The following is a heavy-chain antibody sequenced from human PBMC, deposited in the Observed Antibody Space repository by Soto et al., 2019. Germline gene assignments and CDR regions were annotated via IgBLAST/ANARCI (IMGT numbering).Heavy chain of an antibody. V-gene: IGHV1-46*01. CDR3: ARLRIASQNYYGMDV. J-gene: IGHJ6*02. CDR1: GYTFTSYY. Sequence: GASVEVSCKASGYTFTSYYMHWVRQAPGQGLEWMGIINPSGGSTSYAQKFQGRVTMTRDTSTSTVYMELSSLRSEDTAVYYCARLRIASQNYYGMDVWGQGTTVTVSS. CDR2: INPSGGST.